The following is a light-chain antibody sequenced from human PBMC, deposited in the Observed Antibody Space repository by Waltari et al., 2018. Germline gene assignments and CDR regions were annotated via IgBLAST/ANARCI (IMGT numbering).Light chain of an antibody. V-gene: IGLV1-40*01. Sequence: QSVLTQPPSVSGAPGQRVPISCTGGGSNIGAGYDVHWYQQLPRAAPKLLIYGSTSRPLGVPDRFFGSTSGTSASLAITGLQAEDEADYYCQSYDTSLRVVFGGGTKLTVL. CDR2: GST. J-gene: IGLJ2*01. CDR1: GSNIGAGYD. CDR3: QSYDTSLRVV.